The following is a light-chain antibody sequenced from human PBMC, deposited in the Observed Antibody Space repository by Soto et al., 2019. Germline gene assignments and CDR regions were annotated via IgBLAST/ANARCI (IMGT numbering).Light chain of an antibody. CDR1: QDIRKD. V-gene: IGKV1-6*01. Sequence: IQMTQSPSSLSASVGDRVTITCRASQDIRKDLSWYQQKPGKAPKLLIYAASSLQSEVPSRFSGSGSGTDFTLNISSLQPEDFATYYCLQDDSYPLTFGGGSKVEIK. CDR3: LQDDSYPLT. J-gene: IGKJ4*01. CDR2: AAS.